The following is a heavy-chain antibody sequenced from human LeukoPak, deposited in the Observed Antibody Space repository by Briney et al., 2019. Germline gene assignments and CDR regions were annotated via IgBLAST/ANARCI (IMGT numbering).Heavy chain of an antibody. J-gene: IGHJ6*03. V-gene: IGHV1-8*01. CDR3: ARRARDCSSTSCFNYYYYTDV. CDR1: GYTFTSYD. CDR2: MNPNNGKT. Sequence: ASVKVSCKASGYTFTSYDINWVRQATGQGLEWMGWMNPNNGKTGYAQKFQGRVTNTRDTSISTAYMELSSLRSEDTAVYYCARRARDCSSTSCFNYYYYTDVWGKGTTVTVSS. D-gene: IGHD2-2*01.